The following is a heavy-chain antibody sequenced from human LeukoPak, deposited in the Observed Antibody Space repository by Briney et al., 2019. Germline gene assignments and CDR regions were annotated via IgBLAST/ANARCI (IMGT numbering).Heavy chain of an antibody. CDR3: ARAFIPPHYDFWSGYGMDV. J-gene: IGHJ6*02. CDR2: ISYSGST. CDR1: GGSISSGDYY. Sequence: KPSETLSLTCTVSGGSISSGDYYWSWIRQPPGKGLEWIGYISYSGSTYYNPSLKSRVTISVDTSKNQFSLKLSSVTAADTAVYYCARAFIPPHYDFWSGYGMDVWGLGTTVTVSS. D-gene: IGHD3-3*01. V-gene: IGHV4-30-4*01.